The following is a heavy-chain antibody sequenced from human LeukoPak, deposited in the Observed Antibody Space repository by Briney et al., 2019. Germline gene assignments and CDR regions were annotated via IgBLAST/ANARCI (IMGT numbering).Heavy chain of an antibody. J-gene: IGHJ4*02. CDR2: ISYDGSNK. CDR1: GFTFSSYA. Sequence: GGSLRLSCAASGFTFSSYAMHWVRQAPGKGLEWVAVISYDGSNKYYADSVKGRFTISRDNSKNTLCLQMNSLRAEDTAVYYCARDLERRFDYWGQGTLVTVSS. CDR3: ARDLERRFDY. V-gene: IGHV3-30*04.